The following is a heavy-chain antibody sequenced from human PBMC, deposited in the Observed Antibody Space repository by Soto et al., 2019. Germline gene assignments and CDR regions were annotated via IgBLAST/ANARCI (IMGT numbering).Heavy chain of an antibody. V-gene: IGHV1-18*04. J-gene: IGHJ4*02. CDR2: ISAYNGNT. Sequence: GSVKGSFKASCYTFTSYGISWVRQAPGQGLEWMGWISAYNGNTNYAQKLQGRVTMTTDTSTSTAYMELRSLRSDDTAVYYCARGGRVSSSWYTPPDYWGQGTLVTVSS. CDR1: CYTFTSYG. CDR3: ARGGRVSSSWYTPPDY. D-gene: IGHD6-13*01.